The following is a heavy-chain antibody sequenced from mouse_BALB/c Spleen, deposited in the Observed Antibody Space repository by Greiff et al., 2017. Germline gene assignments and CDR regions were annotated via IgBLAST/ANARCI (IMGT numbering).Heavy chain of an antibody. V-gene: IGHV5-17*02. CDR3: AREYDNYGRSFDY. CDR2: ISSGSSTI. J-gene: IGHJ2*01. Sequence: EVKLMESGGGLVQPGGSRKFSCAASGFTFSSFCMHWVRQAPEQGLEWVAYISSGSSTIYYADTVKGRCTISRDSPTNTQFLQVTSLRSEDTAMYYCAREYDNYGRSFDYWGQGTTLTVAS. CDR1: GFTFSSFC. D-gene: IGHD2-10*02.